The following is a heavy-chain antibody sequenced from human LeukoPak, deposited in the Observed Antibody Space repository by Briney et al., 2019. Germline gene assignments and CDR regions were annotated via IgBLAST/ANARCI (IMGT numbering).Heavy chain of an antibody. CDR1: GGSISSSSYY. V-gene: IGHV4-39*07. Sequence: PSETLSLTCTVSGGSISSSSYYWGWIRQPPGKGLEWIGSIYYSGSTYYNPSLKSRVTISVDTSKNQFSLKLSSVTAADTAVYYCAREDFMYPPHCSGGSCYSPPIRYWGQGTLVTVSS. CDR2: IYYSGST. J-gene: IGHJ4*02. D-gene: IGHD2-15*01. CDR3: AREDFMYPPHCSGGSCYSPPIRY.